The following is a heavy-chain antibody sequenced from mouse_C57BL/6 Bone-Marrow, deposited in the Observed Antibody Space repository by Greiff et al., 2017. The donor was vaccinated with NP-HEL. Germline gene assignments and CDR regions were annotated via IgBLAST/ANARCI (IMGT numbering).Heavy chain of an antibody. CDR2: ISYSGST. CDR3: ARDSLRGYAFAD. Sequence: EVKLMESGPGMVKPSQSLSLTCTVTGYSITSGYDWHWIRHFPGNKLEWMGYISYSGSTNYNPSLKSRIAITHDTSKNHFFLKLNSVTTEDTATYYCARDSLRGYAFADWGQGTLVTVSA. V-gene: IGHV3-1*01. J-gene: IGHJ3*01. CDR1: GYSITSGYD. D-gene: IGHD2-2*01.